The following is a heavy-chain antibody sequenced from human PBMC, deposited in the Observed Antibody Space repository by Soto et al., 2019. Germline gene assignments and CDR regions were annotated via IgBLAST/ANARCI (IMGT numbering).Heavy chain of an antibody. CDR2: ISSSSSTI. Sequence: EVQLVESGGDLVQPGGSLRLSCAASGFTFSSYSMNWVRQAPGKGLEWVSYISSSSSTIYYADSVKGRFTISRDNAKNSLYLQMNSLRAEDTAVYYCARGPDYGDYGGWYWFDPWGQGTLVTVSS. CDR3: ARGPDYGDYGGWYWFDP. J-gene: IGHJ5*02. CDR1: GFTFSSYS. V-gene: IGHV3-48*01. D-gene: IGHD4-17*01.